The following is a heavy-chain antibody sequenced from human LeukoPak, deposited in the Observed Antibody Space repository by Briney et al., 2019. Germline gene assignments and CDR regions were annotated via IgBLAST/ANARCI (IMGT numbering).Heavy chain of an antibody. Sequence: GESLKISCKGSGYSFTSYWIGWVRQMSGKGLEWMGIIYPGDSDTRYSPSFQGQVTISADKSISTAYLQWSSLKASDTAMYYCARLWATYYYDSSGSPDYWGQGTLVTVSS. J-gene: IGHJ4*02. CDR2: IYPGDSDT. CDR3: ARLWATYYYDSSGSPDY. V-gene: IGHV5-51*01. CDR1: GYSFTSYW. D-gene: IGHD3-22*01.